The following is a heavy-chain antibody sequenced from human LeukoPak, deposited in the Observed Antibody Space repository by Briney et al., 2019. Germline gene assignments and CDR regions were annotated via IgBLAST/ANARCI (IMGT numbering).Heavy chain of an antibody. Sequence: GGSLRLSCAASGFTFSSYAMSWVRQAPGKGLEWVSAISGSGGSTYYADSVKGRFTISRDNSKNTLYLQMNSLRAEHTAVYDCAKIVTDYYDSSGLDYWGQGTLVTVSS. CDR3: AKIVTDYYDSSGLDY. V-gene: IGHV3-23*01. CDR1: GFTFSSYA. J-gene: IGHJ4*02. D-gene: IGHD3-22*01. CDR2: ISGSGGST.